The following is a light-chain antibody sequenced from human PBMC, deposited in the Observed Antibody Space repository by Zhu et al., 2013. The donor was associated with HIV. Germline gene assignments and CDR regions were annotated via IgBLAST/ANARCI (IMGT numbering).Light chain of an antibody. CDR1: QSVNSY. V-gene: IGKV3-11*01. CDR2: DAS. CDR3: QQYGTSPPYT. Sequence: EIVLTQSPATLSFSPGERATLSCRASQSVNSYLAWYQQKPGQPPRLLIYDASNRATGIPARFSGSGSGTDFTLTISSLEPEDFAVYYCQQYGTSPPYTFGQGTKLEIK. J-gene: IGKJ2*01.